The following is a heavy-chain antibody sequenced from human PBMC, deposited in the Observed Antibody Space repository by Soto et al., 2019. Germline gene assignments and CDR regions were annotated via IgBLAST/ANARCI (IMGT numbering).Heavy chain of an antibody. CDR1: GCSISSYY. CDR2: IYYSGST. D-gene: IGHD7-27*01. J-gene: IGHJ6*02. CDR3: ARERHWGNYYYYGMDV. V-gene: IGHV4-59*12. Sequence: PSETLSLTCTVSGCSISSYYWSWIRQPPGKGLEWIGYIYYSGSTNYNPSLKSRVTISVDTSENQLSLKLSSVTAADTAVYYCARERHWGNYYYYGMDVWGQGTTVTVSS.